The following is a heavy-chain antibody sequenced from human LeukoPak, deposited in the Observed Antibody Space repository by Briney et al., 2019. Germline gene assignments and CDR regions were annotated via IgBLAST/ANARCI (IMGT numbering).Heavy chain of an antibody. CDR1: GGSIKSYY. V-gene: IGHV4-4*07. CDR2: IYASGTT. D-gene: IGHD5-18*01. CDR3: ARVADRFGYNYGIDEYFDY. J-gene: IGHJ4*02. Sequence: SETLSLTCTVSGGSIKSYYWSWIRQPAGEGLEWLGHIYASGTTNYNPSLNSRVTMSVDTFKNQFSLRLASVTAADTAVYYCARVADRFGYNYGIDEYFDYWGQGTLVTVSS.